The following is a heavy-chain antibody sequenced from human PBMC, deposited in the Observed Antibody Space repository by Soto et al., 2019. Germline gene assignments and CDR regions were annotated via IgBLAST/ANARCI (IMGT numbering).Heavy chain of an antibody. Sequence: LSLTCSVSGDSITSSSYYWGWIRRPPGKGLEWIGSGYHRGNTYYNPSLKSRVTISVDTSKNQFSLKLNSLTAADTAIYYCARQHWNYGAFNIWGQGTMVTVSS. J-gene: IGHJ3*02. CDR3: ARQHWNYGAFNI. D-gene: IGHD1-7*01. V-gene: IGHV4-39*01. CDR2: GYHRGNT. CDR1: GDSITSSSYY.